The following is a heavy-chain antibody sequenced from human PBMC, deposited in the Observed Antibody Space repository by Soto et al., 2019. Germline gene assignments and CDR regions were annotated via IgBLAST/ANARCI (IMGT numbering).Heavy chain of an antibody. Sequence: SETLSLTCTVSGGSISSSSYYWGWIRQPPGKGLEWIGGIYYSGSTYYNPSLKSRVTISVDTSKNQFSLKLSSVTAADTAVYYCAKDVDYGQDHYYYMDVWGKGTLVTVSS. D-gene: IGHD4-17*01. CDR3: AKDVDYGQDHYYYMDV. CDR1: GGSISSSSYY. CDR2: IYYSGST. V-gene: IGHV4-39*02. J-gene: IGHJ6*03.